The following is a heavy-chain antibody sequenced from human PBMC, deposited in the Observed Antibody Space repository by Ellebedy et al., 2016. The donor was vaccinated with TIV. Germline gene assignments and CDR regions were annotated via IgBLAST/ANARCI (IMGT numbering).Heavy chain of an antibody. J-gene: IGHJ4*02. CDR1: GFTFSSFV. D-gene: IGHD6-19*01. CDR3: ARGLPVAGRNQFDY. CDR2: ISGSGDRT. V-gene: IGHV3-23*01. Sequence: PGGSLRLSCAASGFTFSSFVMSWVRQAPGKGLEWVSSISGSGDRTYFADSVKGRFTISRDNSKNTLSLHLDSLRAEDTAVYYCARGLPVAGRNQFDYWGQGTLVTVSS.